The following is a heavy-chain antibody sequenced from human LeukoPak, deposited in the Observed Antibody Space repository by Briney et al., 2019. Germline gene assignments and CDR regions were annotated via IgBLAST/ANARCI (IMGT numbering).Heavy chain of an antibody. CDR3: TRDVIYASEIYSYGDS. Sequence: GGSLRHSCAVSGFTVSSNYMSGVRQAPGRGLEWVSVLYRGGGTAYADSVKGRFTISRDNSKNTVYLQMNSLRAEDTAVYYCTRDVIYASEIYSYGDSWGQGTLVTVSS. J-gene: IGHJ4*02. D-gene: IGHD3-16*01. CDR2: LYRGGGT. CDR1: GFTVSSNY. V-gene: IGHV3-66*01.